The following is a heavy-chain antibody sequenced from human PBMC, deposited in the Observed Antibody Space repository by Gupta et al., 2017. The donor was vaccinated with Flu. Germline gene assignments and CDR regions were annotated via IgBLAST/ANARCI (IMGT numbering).Heavy chain of an antibody. J-gene: IGHJ6*03. CDR2: IYYSGST. CDR3: ARVMDYYGSGSYYNVQYYYYMDV. Sequence: PGKGLEWIGNIYYSGSTNYNPSLKSRVTTSVDRSKNQFSLKLSSVTAADTAVYYCARVMDYYGSGSYYNVQYYYYMDVWGKGTTVTVSS. V-gene: IGHV4-59*01. D-gene: IGHD3-10*01.